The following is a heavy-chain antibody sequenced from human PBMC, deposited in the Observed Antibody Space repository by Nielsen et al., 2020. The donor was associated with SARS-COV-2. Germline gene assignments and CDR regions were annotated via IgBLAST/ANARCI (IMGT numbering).Heavy chain of an antibody. Sequence: GESLKISCAASGFSFSSYAVIWVRQAPGKGLEWVSSIGTTGDKTFYADSAKGRFTISRDNSKNTLYLQLNSLRAEDTAVFYCAKISGSQRHYFDFWGQGALVTVSS. V-gene: IGHV3-23*01. CDR1: GFSFSSYA. CDR2: IGTTGDKT. J-gene: IGHJ4*02. CDR3: AKISGSQRHYFDF. D-gene: IGHD1-26*01.